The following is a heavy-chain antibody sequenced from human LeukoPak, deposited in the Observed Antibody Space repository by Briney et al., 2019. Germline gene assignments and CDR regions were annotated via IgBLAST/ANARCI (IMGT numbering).Heavy chain of an antibody. J-gene: IGHJ4*02. Sequence: TSETLSLTCTVSGGSISSYYWSWIRQPPGKGLEWIGYIYYSGSTNYNPSLKSRVTISVDTSKNQFSLKLSSVTAADTAVYYCARVDSGSLIDYWGQGTLVTVSS. CDR2: IYYSGST. V-gene: IGHV4-59*01. CDR3: ARVDSGSLIDY. CDR1: GGSISSYY. D-gene: IGHD1-26*01.